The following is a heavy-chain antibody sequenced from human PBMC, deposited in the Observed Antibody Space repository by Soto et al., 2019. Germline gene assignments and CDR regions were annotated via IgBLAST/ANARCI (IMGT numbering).Heavy chain of an antibody. CDR1: GFTFSSYA. CDR3: AKDLYGGSYPDYSDF. Sequence: GGPLRLSCAASGFTFSSYALSWVRQAPTKGLEWVSVISASGRDTYYADSVRGRFIISRDNSRNTLYLQMNSLRAEDTATYYCAKDLYGGSYPDYSDFWGQGTLVTVSS. V-gene: IGHV3-23*01. J-gene: IGHJ4*02. D-gene: IGHD1-26*01. CDR2: ISASGRDT.